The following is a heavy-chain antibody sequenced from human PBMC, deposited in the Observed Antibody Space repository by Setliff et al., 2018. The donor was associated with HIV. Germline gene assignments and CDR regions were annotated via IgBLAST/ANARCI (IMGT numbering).Heavy chain of an antibody. CDR2: IYSTGDS. D-gene: IGHD3-9*01. Sequence: PSETLSLTCTVSGDSISSYYWSWIRQPPGKELEWIGYIYSTGDSNYNPSLKSRVTISMDTSKKQFSLKLRSVTAADTAVYYCAREAEQDYDVVPETLVEGAYIQFWGQGSLVTVSS. J-gene: IGHJ1*01. CDR1: GDSISSYY. V-gene: IGHV4-4*09. CDR3: AREAEQDYDVVPETLVEGAYIQF.